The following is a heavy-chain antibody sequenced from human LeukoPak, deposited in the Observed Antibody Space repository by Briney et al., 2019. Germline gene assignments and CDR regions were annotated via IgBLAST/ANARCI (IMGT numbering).Heavy chain of an antibody. CDR2: INSDGSTT. V-gene: IGHV3-74*01. Sequence: PGWALRLSCAASGFNFISYWMHWVRQAPGKGLVWVSRINSDGSTTSCADSVKGRFTITRDNAKNTLYLQMNSLRAEDTAVYYCARDHYYDSSGYYDYWRQGTLVTVSS. CDR3: ARDHYYDSSGYYDY. J-gene: IGHJ4*02. D-gene: IGHD3-22*01. CDR1: GFNFISYW.